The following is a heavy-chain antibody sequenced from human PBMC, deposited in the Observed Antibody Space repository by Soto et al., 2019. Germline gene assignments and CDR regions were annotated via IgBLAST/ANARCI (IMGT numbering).Heavy chain of an antibody. CDR1: GFTFSNYG. Sequence: GGSLRVSCAASGFTFSNYGIHWVRQAPGKGLEYVSAISSNGGSTYYAKSVKGRFTISRDNAKNTVFLQMGSLRAEDMGVYYCAGDAFDIWGQGTMVTVSS. V-gene: IGHV3-64*01. CDR2: ISSNGGST. CDR3: AGDAFDI. J-gene: IGHJ3*02.